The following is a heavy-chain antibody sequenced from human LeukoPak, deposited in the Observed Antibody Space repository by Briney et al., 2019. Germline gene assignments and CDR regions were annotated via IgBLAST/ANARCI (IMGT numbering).Heavy chain of an antibody. Sequence: GASVKVSCKASGYTFTSYDINWVRQATGQGLEWMGWMNPNSGNTGYAQKFQGRVTMTRNTSISTAYMELSSLRSEDTAVYYCASSVYSSGWYRKGFDPWGQGTLVTVSS. D-gene: IGHD6-19*01. J-gene: IGHJ5*02. V-gene: IGHV1-8*01. CDR1: GYTFTSYD. CDR2: MNPNSGNT. CDR3: ASSVYSSGWYRKGFDP.